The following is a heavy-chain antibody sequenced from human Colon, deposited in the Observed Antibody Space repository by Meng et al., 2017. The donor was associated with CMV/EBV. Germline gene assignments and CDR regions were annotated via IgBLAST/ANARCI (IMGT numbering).Heavy chain of an antibody. CDR1: GDSISSTSYY. J-gene: IGHJ5*02. V-gene: IGHV4-39*01. CDR2: IYYTGST. CDR3: ARHGITLYASGSCDP. D-gene: IGHD3-10*01. Sequence: QVQLQESGPGLVKPSETLSLTCSVSGDSISSTSYYWGWIRQPPGKGLEWIGTIYYTGSTYYNPSLESRVSISVDTSKNQFSLKLRSVTAADTAVYYCARHGITLYASGSCDPWGQGTLVTVSS.